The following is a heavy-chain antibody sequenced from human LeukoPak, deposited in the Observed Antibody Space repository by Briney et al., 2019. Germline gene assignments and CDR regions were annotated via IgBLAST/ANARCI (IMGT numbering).Heavy chain of an antibody. V-gene: IGHV1-18*01. CDR1: GYTFTSYG. D-gene: IGHD6-13*01. CDR2: ISAYNGNT. J-gene: IGHJ6*02. Sequence: ASVKVSCKASGYTFTSYGISWVRQAPGQGLEWMGWISAYNGNTNYAQKLQGRVTMTTDTSTSTAYMELSSLRSEDTAVYYCARAAGSPLYSSRGVYYGMDVWGQGTTVTVSS. CDR3: ARAAGSPLYSSRGVYYGMDV.